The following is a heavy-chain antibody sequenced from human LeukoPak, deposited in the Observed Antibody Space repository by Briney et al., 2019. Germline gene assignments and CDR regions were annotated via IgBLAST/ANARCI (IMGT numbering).Heavy chain of an antibody. CDR3: VRGGACSNGWYIY. V-gene: IGHV3-64D*06. D-gene: IGHD6-19*01. J-gene: IGHJ4*02. CDR1: GFTLGTYA. CDR2: ISSDGDTT. Sequence: GGSLRLSCSASGFTLGTYAMHWVRQAPGKGLVYVSAISSDGDTTYYADSVKGRFTISRDNSKNTLYLQMRSLRAEDTAVYYCVRGGACSNGWYIYWGQGALVTVSS.